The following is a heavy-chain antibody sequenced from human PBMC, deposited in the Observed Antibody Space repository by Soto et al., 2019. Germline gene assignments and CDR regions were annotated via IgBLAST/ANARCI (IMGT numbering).Heavy chain of an antibody. CDR1: GFTDNTNY. V-gene: IGHV3-66*01. J-gene: IGHJ4*02. Sequence: EVQLVESGGGLVQPGGSLSISCAASGFTDNTNYMSWVRQAPGKGLEWVSVIYSGGSTYYAESVKVRFTISRDNSKNTLYLQMNRLRAEDSAVYYCARAKKAPGDYAFYSWGQGTLVTFAS. CDR2: IYSGGST. D-gene: IGHD4-17*01. CDR3: ARAKKAPGDYAFYS.